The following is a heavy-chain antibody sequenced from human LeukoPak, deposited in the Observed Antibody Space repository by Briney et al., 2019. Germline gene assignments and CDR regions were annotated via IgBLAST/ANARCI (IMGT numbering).Heavy chain of an antibody. V-gene: IGHV3-7*01. J-gene: IGHJ4*02. D-gene: IGHD6-13*01. CDR3: VRIAASGRGFDY. CDR2: IKGDGSEQ. CDR1: GFTLSSHW. Sequence: GGSLRLSCAASGFTLSSHWMTWVRQAPGKGLECVANIKGDGSEQHYVDSVRGRFTISRDNAQNSLYVQMSSLRAEDTAVYYCVRIAASGRGFDYWGQGTLVTVSS.